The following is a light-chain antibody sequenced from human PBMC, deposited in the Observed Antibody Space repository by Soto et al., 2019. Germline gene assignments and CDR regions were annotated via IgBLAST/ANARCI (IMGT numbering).Light chain of an antibody. J-gene: IGKJ4*01. Sequence: EIVMTPSPATLSVSPCERATLSCRASQSVSSNLAWYQQKPGQAPRLLIYGASTRATGIPARFSGSGSGTEFTLTISSLQSEDFAVYYCQQYNNWPPLTFGGGTKV. CDR2: GAS. CDR1: QSVSSN. CDR3: QQYNNWPPLT. V-gene: IGKV3-15*01.